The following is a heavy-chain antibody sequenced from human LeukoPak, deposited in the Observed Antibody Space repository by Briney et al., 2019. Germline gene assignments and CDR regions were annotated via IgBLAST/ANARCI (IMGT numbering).Heavy chain of an antibody. CDR3: ASFTVVTQY. CDR1: GYSITSAYY. Sequence: SETLSLTCTVSGYSITSAYYWGWIRQPPGKGLEWIGSIYYSGSTYYNPSLKSRVTISVDTSKNQFSLKLSSVTAADTAVYYCASFTVVTQYWGQGTLVTVSS. D-gene: IGHD4-23*01. CDR2: IYYSGST. J-gene: IGHJ4*02. V-gene: IGHV4-38-2*02.